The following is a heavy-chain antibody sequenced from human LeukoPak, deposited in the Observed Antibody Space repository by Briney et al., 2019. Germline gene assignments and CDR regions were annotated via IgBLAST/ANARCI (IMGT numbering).Heavy chain of an antibody. CDR1: GYTFTSYD. D-gene: IGHD3-22*01. CDR3: ARESGITMTSDY. CDR2: MNPNSGNT. J-gene: IGHJ4*02. V-gene: IGHV1-8*03. Sequence: ASVKVSCKASGYTFTSYDINWVRQATGQGLEWMGWMNPNSGNTGYAQKFQGRVTITRNTSISTAYMELSRLRSDDTAVYYCARESGITMTSDYWGQGTLVTVSS.